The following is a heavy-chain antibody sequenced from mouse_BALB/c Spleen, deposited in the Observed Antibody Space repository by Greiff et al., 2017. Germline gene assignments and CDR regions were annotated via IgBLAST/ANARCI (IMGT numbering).Heavy chain of an antibody. Sequence: EVQVVESGGGLVKPGGSLKLSCAASGFTFSDYYMYWVRQTPEKRLEWVATISDGGSYTYYPDSVKGRFTISRDNAKNNLYLQMSSLKSEDTAMYYCARDEDYGSSYEYFDVWGAGTTVTVSS. D-gene: IGHD1-1*01. CDR3: ARDEDYGSSYEYFDV. J-gene: IGHJ1*01. CDR1: GFTFSDYY. CDR2: ISDGGSYT. V-gene: IGHV5-4*02.